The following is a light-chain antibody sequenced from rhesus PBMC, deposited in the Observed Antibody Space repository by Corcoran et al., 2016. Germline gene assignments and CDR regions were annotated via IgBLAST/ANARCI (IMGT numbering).Light chain of an antibody. J-gene: IGKJ3*01. CDR2: AAS. Sequence: DIQMTQSPSSLSASVGDRVTITCRASQGINHYLSWYQQKPGKAPKSLIYAASSLETGVPSRFSGLGSGTDYTLTISSLQPEDIETYYCQQYNHSPFTFGPGTKLDIK. V-gene: IGKV1-66*01. CDR1: QGINHY. CDR3: QQYNHSPFT.